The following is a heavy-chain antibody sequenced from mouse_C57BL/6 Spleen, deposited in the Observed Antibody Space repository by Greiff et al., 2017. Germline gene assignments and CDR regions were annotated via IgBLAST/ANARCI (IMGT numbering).Heavy chain of an antibody. CDR1: GYTFTDYE. CDR3: TRGGLGPY. D-gene: IGHD4-1*01. Sequence: QVQLQQSGAELVRPGASVTLSCKASGYTFTDYEMHWVKQTPVHGLEWIGAIDPETGGTAYNQKFKGKAILTADKSSSTAYMELRSLTSEDSAVYYCTRGGLGPYGGQGTLVTVSA. CDR2: IDPETGGT. V-gene: IGHV1-15*01. J-gene: IGHJ3*01.